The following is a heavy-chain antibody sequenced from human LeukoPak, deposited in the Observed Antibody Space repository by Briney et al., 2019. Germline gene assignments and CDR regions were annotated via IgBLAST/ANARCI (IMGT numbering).Heavy chain of an antibody. D-gene: IGHD3-10*01. CDR3: ARQIHGERKLDWFDP. V-gene: IGHV4-39*02. Sequence: SGTLSLTCTVSGGSMSSDNYYCGWIRQPSGMALEWVGSIHYSGVTYYNPSLKSRVTISVDTSKNHFSLKLSSVTAADTAVYYCARQIHGERKLDWFDPWGQGTLVTVSS. CDR2: IHYSGVT. CDR1: GGSMSSDNYY. J-gene: IGHJ5*02.